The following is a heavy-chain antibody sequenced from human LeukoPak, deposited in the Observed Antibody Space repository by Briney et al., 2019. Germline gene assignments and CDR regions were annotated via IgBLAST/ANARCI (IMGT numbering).Heavy chain of an antibody. CDR1: GLSFSNYA. Sequence: PGGSLRLSCSASGLSFSNYAMHWVRQAPGKGLEYVSAISSNGGSTYYADSVKGRFTISRDNSKNTLYLQMSSLRAEDTAIYYGVKARLAVAVYFDSWGQGTLVTVSS. V-gene: IGHV3-64D*09. D-gene: IGHD6-19*01. J-gene: IGHJ4*02. CDR3: VKARLAVAVYFDS. CDR2: ISSNGGST.